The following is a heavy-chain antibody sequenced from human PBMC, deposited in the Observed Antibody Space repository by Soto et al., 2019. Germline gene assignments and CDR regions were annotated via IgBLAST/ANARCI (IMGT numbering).Heavy chain of an antibody. V-gene: IGHV4-30-2*01. Sequence: SETLSLTCAVAGGTISSGGYSWSWIRQPPGKGLEWIGYIYHSGSTYYNPSLKSRVTISVDRSKNQFSLKLSSVTAADTAVYYCAREGPYDYIWGSYRSFDYWGQGTLVTVSS. CDR2: IYHSGST. CDR1: GGTISSGGYS. CDR3: AREGPYDYIWGSYRSFDY. D-gene: IGHD3-16*02. J-gene: IGHJ4*02.